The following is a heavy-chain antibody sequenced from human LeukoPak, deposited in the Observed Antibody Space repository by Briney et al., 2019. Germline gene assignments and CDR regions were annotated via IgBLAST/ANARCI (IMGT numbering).Heavy chain of an antibody. V-gene: IGHV3-30-3*01. D-gene: IGHD3-22*01. CDR3: ASAPGYDSSPDY. Sequence: QPGGSLRLSCAASGFTFSSYAMHWVRQAPGKGLEWVAVISYDGSNKYYADSVKGRFTISRDNSKNTLYLQMNSLRAEDTAVYYCASAPGYDSSPDYWGQGTLVTVSS. CDR2: ISYDGSNK. J-gene: IGHJ4*02. CDR1: GFTFSSYA.